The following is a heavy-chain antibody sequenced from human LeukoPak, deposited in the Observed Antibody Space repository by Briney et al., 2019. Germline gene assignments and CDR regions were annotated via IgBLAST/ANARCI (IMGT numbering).Heavy chain of an antibody. CDR2: IIPIFGTA. CDR1: GGTFSSYA. D-gene: IGHD5-18*01. Sequence: ASVKVSCKASGGTFSSYAISWVRQAPGQGLEWMGGIIPIFGTANYAQKFQGRVTITADESTSTAYMELSSLRSEDTAVYYCAREGGLWLSSYFDYWGQGTLVTVSS. V-gene: IGHV1-69*13. CDR3: AREGGLWLSSYFDY. J-gene: IGHJ4*02.